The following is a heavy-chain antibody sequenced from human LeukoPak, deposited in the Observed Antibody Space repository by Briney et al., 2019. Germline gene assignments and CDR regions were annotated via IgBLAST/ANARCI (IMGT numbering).Heavy chain of an antibody. J-gene: IGHJ4*02. CDR1: GYTFTAYY. V-gene: IGHV1-2*02. D-gene: IGHD6-13*01. Sequence: GASVRVSCKASGYTFTAYYMHWVRQAPGQGLEWMGWINPNSGGTDFEQIFHGRVTMTRDTSISTAYMELTSLRSDDTAVYYCARMSTSSYADYWGQGTMVTVSS. CDR3: ARMSTSSYADY. CDR2: INPNSGGT.